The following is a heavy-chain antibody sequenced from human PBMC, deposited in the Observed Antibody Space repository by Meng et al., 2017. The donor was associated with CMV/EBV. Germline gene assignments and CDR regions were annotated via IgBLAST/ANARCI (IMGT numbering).Heavy chain of an antibody. CDR2: INHSGST. V-gene: IGHV4-34*01. J-gene: IGHJ5*02. CDR1: GGSFSGYY. CDR3: ARGVGGWFDP. Sequence: QVQVQQWGVGVLKRSGSRPLTRAVSGGSFSGYYWGWISQAPGKGLEWIGEINHSGSTNYNPSLKSRVTISVDTSKNQFSLKLSSVTAADTAVYYCARGVGGWFDPWGQGTLVTVSS. D-gene: IGHD1-26*01.